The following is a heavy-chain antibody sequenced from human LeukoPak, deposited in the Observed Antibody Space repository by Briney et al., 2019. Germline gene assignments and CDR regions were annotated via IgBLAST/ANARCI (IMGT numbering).Heavy chain of an antibody. J-gene: IGHJ6*03. Sequence: PSETLSLTCTVSGGSISSYYWTWIRQPPGKGLQWIGEIIESGATKYMSSLKSRVTISVDTSKNQFSLKLSSVTAADTAVYYCARTGSGSYYNRARYYYYYMDVWGKGTTVTISS. D-gene: IGHD3-10*01. V-gene: IGHV4-34*12. CDR2: IIESGAT. CDR1: GGSISSYY. CDR3: ARTGSGSYYNRARYYYYYMDV.